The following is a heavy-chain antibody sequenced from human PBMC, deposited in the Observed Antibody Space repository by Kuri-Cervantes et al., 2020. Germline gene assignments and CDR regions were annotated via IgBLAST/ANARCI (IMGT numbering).Heavy chain of an antibody. D-gene: IGHD3-22*01. CDR3: ARAFLPGFYDSSGQGAFDI. J-gene: IGHJ3*02. CDR1: GGSISSYY. Sequence: SETLSLTCTVSGGSISSYYWSWIRQPPGKGLEWIGYIYYSGSTNYNPSLKSRVTISVDTSKNQFSLKLSSVTAADTAVYYCARAFLPGFYDSSGQGAFDIWGQGTMVTVSS. CDR2: IYYSGST. V-gene: IGHV4-59*12.